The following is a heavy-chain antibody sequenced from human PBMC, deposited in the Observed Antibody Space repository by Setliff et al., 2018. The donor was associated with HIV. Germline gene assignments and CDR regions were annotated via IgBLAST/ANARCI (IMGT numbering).Heavy chain of an antibody. D-gene: IGHD5-12*01. V-gene: IGHV4-38-2*01. CDR1: GYSISSNDW. Sequence: KPSETLSLTCVVSGYSISSNDWWGWIRQAPGKGLEWIGTMYFRGNARNSPSLKSRVTISVDKSKNHFSLKLNSVTAADTAVYYCARWKSSGYNYFDYWGQGTLVTVSS. J-gene: IGHJ4*02. CDR3: ARWKSSGYNYFDY. CDR2: MYFRGNA.